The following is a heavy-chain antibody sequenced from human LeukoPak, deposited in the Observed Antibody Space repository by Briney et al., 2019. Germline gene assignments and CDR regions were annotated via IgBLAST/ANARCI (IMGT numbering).Heavy chain of an antibody. Sequence: AGGSLRLSCAASGFTFSSYGMHWVRQAPGKGLEWVAFIRYDGSNKYYAGSVKGRFTISRDNSKNTLYLQMNSLRAEDTAVYYCAKGYDFWSRGDYWGQGTLVTVSS. CDR1: GFTFSSYG. CDR3: AKGYDFWSRGDY. V-gene: IGHV3-30*02. CDR2: IRYDGSNK. J-gene: IGHJ4*02. D-gene: IGHD3-3*01.